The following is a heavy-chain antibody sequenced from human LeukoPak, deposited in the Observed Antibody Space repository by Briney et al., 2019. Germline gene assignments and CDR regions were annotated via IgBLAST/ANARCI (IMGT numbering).Heavy chain of an antibody. CDR1: GFTFSSYS. CDR3: AKGPGEWSFQN. Sequence: GGSLRLSCAASGFTFSSYSMNWVRQAPGKGLEWVAVISYDGSNKYYADSVKGRFTISRDNSKNTLYLQMNSLRAEDTAVYYCAKGPGEWSFQNWGQGTLVTVSS. J-gene: IGHJ4*02. D-gene: IGHD3-16*02. CDR2: ISYDGSNK. V-gene: IGHV3-30*18.